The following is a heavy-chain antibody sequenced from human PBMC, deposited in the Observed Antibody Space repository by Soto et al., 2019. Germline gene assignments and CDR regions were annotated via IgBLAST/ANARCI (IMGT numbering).Heavy chain of an antibody. V-gene: IGHV4-59*08. J-gene: IGHJ5*02. CDR2: IYYSGST. CDR1: GGSISSYY. Sequence: SETLSLTCTVSGGSISSYYWSWIRQPPGKGLEWIGYIYYSGSTNYNPSLKSRVTISVDTSKNQFSLKLSSVTAADTAVYYCARSCTNGVCYKRGWFDPWGQGTLVTVSS. D-gene: IGHD2-8*01. CDR3: ARSCTNGVCYKRGWFDP.